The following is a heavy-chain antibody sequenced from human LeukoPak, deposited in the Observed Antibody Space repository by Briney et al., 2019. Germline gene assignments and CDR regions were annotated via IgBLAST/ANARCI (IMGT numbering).Heavy chain of an antibody. CDR2: ISSSGSYI. V-gene: IGHV3-21*01. CDR1: GFTFSDYA. Sequence: GGSLRLSCATSGFTFSDYAMTWVRQAPGKGLEWVSYISSSGSYIHYADPMKGRLTISRDNAKNALHLQMNSLRAEDTAAYYCASSHRSQAFDIWGQGTMVTVSS. J-gene: IGHJ3*02. CDR3: ASSHRSQAFDI.